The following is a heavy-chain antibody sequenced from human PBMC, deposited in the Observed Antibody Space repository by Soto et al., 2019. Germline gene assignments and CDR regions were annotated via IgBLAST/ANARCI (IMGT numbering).Heavy chain of an antibody. CDR3: TRFVLIDWLLPDY. CDR2: IRSKAYGGTT. CDR1: GFTFGDYA. Sequence: GGSLRLSCTASGFTFGDYAMSWFRQAPGKGLEWVGFIRSKAYGGTTEYAASVKGRFTISRDDSKSIAYLQMNSLKTEDTAVYYCTRFVLIDWLLPDYWGQGTLVTVSS. J-gene: IGHJ4*02. V-gene: IGHV3-49*03. D-gene: IGHD3-9*01.